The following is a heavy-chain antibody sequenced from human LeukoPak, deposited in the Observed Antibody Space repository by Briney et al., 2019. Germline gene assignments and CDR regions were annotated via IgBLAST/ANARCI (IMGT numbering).Heavy chain of an antibody. V-gene: IGHV3-74*01. CDR2: MNEYSTTI. CDR3: ARGGVNPVDH. CDR1: GFPLNTIW. D-gene: IGHD1-14*01. J-gene: IGHJ4*02. Sequence: PGGSLRLSCAASGFPLNTIWMDWVRQAPGKGLVWVSDMNEYSTTIRYADSVKGRFTISRDNAKSILYLQMNNLRAEDTAMYFCARGGVNPVDHWGQGTLVTVSS.